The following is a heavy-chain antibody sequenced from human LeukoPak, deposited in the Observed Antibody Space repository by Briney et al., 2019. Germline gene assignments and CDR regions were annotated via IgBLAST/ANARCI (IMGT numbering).Heavy chain of an antibody. CDR1: GFTFSRYG. Sequence: GRSLRLSCAASGFTFSRYGMHWVRQAPGKGLEWVGFIRSKAYGGTTEYAASVKGRFTISRDGSKSIAYLQMNSLKTEDTAVYYCTSGIAVAGPAEYFQHSGQGTLVTVSS. J-gene: IGHJ1*01. V-gene: IGHV3-49*04. CDR2: IRSKAYGGTT. CDR3: TSGIAVAGPAEYFQH. D-gene: IGHD6-19*01.